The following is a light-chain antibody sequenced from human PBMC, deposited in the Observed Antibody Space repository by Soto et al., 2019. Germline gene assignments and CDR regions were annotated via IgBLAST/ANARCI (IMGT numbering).Light chain of an antibody. Sequence: DSQMTQSPSSLSASVGDRVTITCRASQSISSYLNWYQQKPRKAPKLLIYADSSLQSGVPSRFSGSGSGTDFTLTISSLQPEDFATYYCQQSYSTPWTFGQGSKVDI. V-gene: IGKV1-39*01. CDR3: QQSYSTPWT. CDR2: ADS. CDR1: QSISSY. J-gene: IGKJ1*01.